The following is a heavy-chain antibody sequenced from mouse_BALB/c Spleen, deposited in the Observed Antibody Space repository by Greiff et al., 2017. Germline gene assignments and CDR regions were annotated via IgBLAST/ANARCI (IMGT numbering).Heavy chain of an antibody. CDR1: GFTFSSYA. Sequence: EVKLMESGGGLVKPGGSLKLSCAASGFTFSSYAMSWVRQSPEKRLEWVAEISSGGSYTYYPDTVTGRFTISRDNAKNTLYLEMSSLRSEDTAMYYCARGGTTAPYYFDYWGQGTTLTVSS. V-gene: IGHV5-9-4*01. CDR3: ARGGTTAPYYFDY. CDR2: ISSGGSYT. J-gene: IGHJ2*01. D-gene: IGHD1-2*01.